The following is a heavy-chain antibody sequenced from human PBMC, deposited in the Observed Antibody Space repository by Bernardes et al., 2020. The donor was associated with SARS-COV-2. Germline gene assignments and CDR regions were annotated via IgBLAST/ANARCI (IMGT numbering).Heavy chain of an antibody. J-gene: IGHJ4*02. D-gene: IGHD6-13*01. V-gene: IGHV3-23*01. CDR2: ISGSGGST. CDR3: ASLNIGQPLIAAADPFDY. Sequence: GGSLRLSCAASGFTFSSYAMSWVRQAPGKGLEWVSAISGSGGSTYYADSVKGRFTISRDNSKNTLYLQMNSLRAEDTAVYYCASLNIGQPLIAAADPFDYWGQGTLVTVSS. CDR1: GFTFSSYA.